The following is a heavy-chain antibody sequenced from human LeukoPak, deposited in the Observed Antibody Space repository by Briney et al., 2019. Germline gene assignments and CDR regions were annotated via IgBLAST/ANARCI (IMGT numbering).Heavy chain of an antibody. CDR3: AKGNGYSYGRYYFDY. CDR1: GFTFSSYA. Sequence: GGSLRLSCAASGFTFSSYAMGWVRQAPGKGLEWVSAITASGGNTYYADSVKGRFTISRDNSKNTLYLQVNSLRAEDTAVYYCAKGNGYSYGRYYFDYRGQGTLVTVSS. CDR2: ITASGGNT. V-gene: IGHV3-23*01. J-gene: IGHJ4*02. D-gene: IGHD5-18*01.